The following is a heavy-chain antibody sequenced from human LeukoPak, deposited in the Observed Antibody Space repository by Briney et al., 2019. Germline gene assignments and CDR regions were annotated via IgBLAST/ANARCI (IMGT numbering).Heavy chain of an antibody. CDR1: GYTFTSYY. CDR2: INPSGGST. V-gene: IGHV1-46*01. CDR3: ARPTYYYDSSGYALYYFDY. D-gene: IGHD3-22*01. Sequence: ASVKVSCKASGYTFTSYYMHCVRQAPGQGLEWMGIINPSGGSTSYAQKFQGRVTMTRDTSTSTVYMELSSLRSEDTAVYYCARPTYYYDSSGYALYYFDYWGQGTLVTVSS. J-gene: IGHJ4*02.